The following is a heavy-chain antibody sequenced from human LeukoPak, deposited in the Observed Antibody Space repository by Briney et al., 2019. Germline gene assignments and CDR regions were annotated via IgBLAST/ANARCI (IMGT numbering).Heavy chain of an antibody. J-gene: IGHJ4*02. Sequence: GGSLRLSCAASGFTLSSYAMSWIRQGPGKGLEWVSAISVSGNTYHADSVKGRFTISRDSSKNSLYLQMNSLRAEDTAVYYCARDRLHYGEYEKTFDYWGQGTLVTVSS. CDR1: GFTLSSYA. CDR2: ISVSGNT. D-gene: IGHD4-17*01. CDR3: ARDRLHYGEYEKTFDY. V-gene: IGHV3-23*01.